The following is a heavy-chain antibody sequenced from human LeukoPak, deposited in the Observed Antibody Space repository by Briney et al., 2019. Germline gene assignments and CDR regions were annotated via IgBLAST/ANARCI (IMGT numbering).Heavy chain of an antibody. CDR2: INHSGST. J-gene: IGHJ5*02. Sequence: SETLSLTCAVYGGSFSGYYWSWIRQPPGKGLEWIGEINHSGSTNYNPSLKSRVTISVDTSKNQFSLKLSSVTAADTAVYYCARTRSLGYCSSTSCYKGWFDPWGQGTLVTVSS. CDR1: GGSFSGYY. CDR3: ARTRSLGYCSSTSCYKGWFDP. D-gene: IGHD2-2*02. V-gene: IGHV4-34*01.